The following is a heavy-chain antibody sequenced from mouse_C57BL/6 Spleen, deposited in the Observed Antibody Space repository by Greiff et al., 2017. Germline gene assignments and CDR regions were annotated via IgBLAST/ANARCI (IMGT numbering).Heavy chain of an antibody. CDR2: ISSGGDYI. D-gene: IGHD3-2*02. V-gene: IGHV5-9-1*02. CDR1: GFTFSSYA. Sequence: EVNVVESGAGLVKPGGSLKLSCAASGFTFSSYAMSWVRQTPEKRLEWVAYISSGGDYIYYADTVKGRFTITRDNAKNTLYLQMSSRKSEDTAMYDCTRETAQASYWDFDVWGTGTTVTVSS. J-gene: IGHJ1*03. CDR3: TRETAQASYWDFDV.